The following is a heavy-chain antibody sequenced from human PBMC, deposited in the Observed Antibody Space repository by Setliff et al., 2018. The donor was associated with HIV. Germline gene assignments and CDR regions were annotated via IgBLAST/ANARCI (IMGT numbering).Heavy chain of an antibody. CDR1: GGSIYGSDYY. J-gene: IGHJ6*03. V-gene: IGHV4-39*01. Sequence: SETLSLTCTVSGGSIYGSDYYWGWIRQPPGKGLESIGSIYYSGSTYYNPSLKSRVTISVDTSKNQFSLKVNSVTAADTAVYYCARGARLLAGYSDRWDYYYMGVWGKGTTVTSP. CDR2: IYYSGST. CDR3: ARGARLLAGYSDRWDYYYMGV. D-gene: IGHD6-13*01.